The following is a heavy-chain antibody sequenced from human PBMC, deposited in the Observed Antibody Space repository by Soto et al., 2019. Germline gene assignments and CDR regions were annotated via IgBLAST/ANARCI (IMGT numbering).Heavy chain of an antibody. D-gene: IGHD3-10*01. Sequence: SETLSLTCTVSGASISSYFWSWIRQPAGKGLEWIGSVYFVGNSYYNPSLKSRVSISVDASKNQFSLKLSSVTAADTAVYYCARRGFGELYYYYGMDVWGQGTTVTVSS. CDR1: GASISSYF. CDR2: VYFVGNS. V-gene: IGHV4-59*05. J-gene: IGHJ6*02. CDR3: ARRGFGELYYYYGMDV.